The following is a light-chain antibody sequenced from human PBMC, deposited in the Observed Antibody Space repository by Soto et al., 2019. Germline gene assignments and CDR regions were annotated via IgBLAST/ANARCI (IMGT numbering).Light chain of an antibody. V-gene: IGKV1-5*03. CDR1: QTISSS. CDR2: KAS. Sequence: DIQMTQFPPTLSASLGERVTITCRASQTISSSLAWYQQKPGKAPKLLIYKASTLETGFPSRFSGSGSVTEFTLPIGSLQPADFATFFCQQYGRYSPFTFGQGTRVEIK. CDR3: QQYGRYSPFT. J-gene: IGKJ2*01.